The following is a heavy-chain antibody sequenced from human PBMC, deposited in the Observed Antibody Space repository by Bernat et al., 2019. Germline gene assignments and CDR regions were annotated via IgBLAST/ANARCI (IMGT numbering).Heavy chain of an antibody. J-gene: IGHJ4*02. D-gene: IGHD1/OR15-1a*01. CDR2: ISAYNGNT. CDR1: GCTFTSYG. V-gene: IGHV1-18*01. CDR3: ARDGPKYSPLNTNDY. Sequence: QVQLVQSGAEVKKPGASVKVSCKASGCTFTSYGISWVRQAPGQGLEWMGWISAYNGNTNYAQKLQGRVTMTTDTSTSTAYMELRSLSSDNTAVYYWARDGPKYSPLNTNDYWGQGTLVTVSS.